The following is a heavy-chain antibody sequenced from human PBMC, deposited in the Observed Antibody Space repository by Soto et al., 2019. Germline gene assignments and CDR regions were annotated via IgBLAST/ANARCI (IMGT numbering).Heavy chain of an antibody. V-gene: IGHV3-23*01. CDR3: AKDQRGITTKLAIIKEGDAFDV. Sequence: PGGSLRLSCAASGFTFSSYAMSWVRQAPGKGLEWVSAISGSGGSTYYADSVKGRFTISRDNSKNTLYLRMNSLRAEDTAVYYCAKDQRGITTKLAIIKEGDAFDVWGQGTMVTVSS. CDR1: GFTFSSYA. J-gene: IGHJ3*01. CDR2: ISGSGGST. D-gene: IGHD3-22*01.